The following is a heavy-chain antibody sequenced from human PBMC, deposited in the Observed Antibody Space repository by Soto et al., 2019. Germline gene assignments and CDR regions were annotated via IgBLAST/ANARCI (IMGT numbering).Heavy chain of an antibody. CDR2: ISSSSSTI. D-gene: IGHD1-26*01. J-gene: IGHJ6*02. CDR3: ARDLLGATGYYGMDV. CDR1: GFTFSSYS. Sequence: GGSLRLSCAASGFTFSSYSMNWVRQAPGKGLEWVSYISSSSSTIYYADSVKGRFTISRDNAKNSLYLQMNSLRDEDTAVYYCARDLLGATGYYGMDVWGQGTTVTVSS. V-gene: IGHV3-48*02.